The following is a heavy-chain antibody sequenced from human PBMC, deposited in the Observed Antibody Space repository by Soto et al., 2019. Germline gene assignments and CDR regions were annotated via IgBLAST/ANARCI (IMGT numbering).Heavy chain of an antibody. CDR1: GGTFSSYA. V-gene: IGHV1-69*12. D-gene: IGHD6-19*01. Sequence: QVQLVQSGAEVKKPGSSVKVSCKASGGTFSSYAISWVRQAPGQGLEWMGGIIPIFGTANYAQKFQGRVTITADESTSTAYMELSRLRSEDTAVYYCARGRGGDGPSAQKQWLVAEDYSFDYWGQGTLVTVSS. J-gene: IGHJ4*02. CDR3: ARGRGGDGPSAQKQWLVAEDYSFDY. CDR2: IIPIFGTA.